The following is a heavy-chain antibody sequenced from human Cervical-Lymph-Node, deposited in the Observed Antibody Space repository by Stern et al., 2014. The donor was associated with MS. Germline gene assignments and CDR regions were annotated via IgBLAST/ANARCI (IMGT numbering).Heavy chain of an antibody. CDR2: IFTVFGTP. CDR3: ALSSETSDRWYSLGYDL. Sequence: MQLVESGAEVTKPGASVKVSCTASGGTFSKFTSSWVRQAPGQGLEWMGGIFTVFGTPTYAKDCRGSVTSPADVSTSTVYMELSSLRSDDTAVYYCALSSETSDRWYSLGYDLWGQGTLVTVSS. V-gene: IGHV1-69*01. D-gene: IGHD6-13*01. J-gene: IGHJ5*02. CDR1: GGTFSKFT.